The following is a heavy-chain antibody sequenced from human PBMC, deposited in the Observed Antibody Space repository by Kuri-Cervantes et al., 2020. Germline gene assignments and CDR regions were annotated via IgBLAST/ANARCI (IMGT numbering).Heavy chain of an antibody. J-gene: IGHJ4*02. V-gene: IGHV3-23*01. Sequence: GESLKISCAAFGFTFSSYAMSWVRQAPGKGLEWVSAISGSGGSTYYADSVKGRFTISRDNSNNTLYLQMNSLRAEDTAVYCCAKDRVVGYWGQGTLVTVSS. CDR2: ISGSGGST. CDR3: AKDRVVGY. CDR1: GFTFSSYA. D-gene: IGHD1-26*01.